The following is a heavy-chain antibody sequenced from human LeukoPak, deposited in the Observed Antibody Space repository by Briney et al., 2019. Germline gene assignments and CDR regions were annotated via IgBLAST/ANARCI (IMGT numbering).Heavy chain of an antibody. CDR3: ARGVGATQFDY. J-gene: IGHJ4*02. V-gene: IGHV4-59*01. CDR1: GGSISDYY. D-gene: IGHD1-26*01. CDR2: SNYIGIT. Sequence: SETLSLTCSVSGGSISDYYWTWIRQAPGKGLEWIGYSNYIGITNYNPSLESRVTISVDTSKNQFSLKVTSVTAADTAVYYCARGVGATQFDYWGQGTLVTVSS.